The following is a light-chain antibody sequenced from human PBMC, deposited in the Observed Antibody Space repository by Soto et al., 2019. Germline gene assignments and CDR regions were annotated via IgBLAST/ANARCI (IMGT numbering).Light chain of an antibody. Sequence: DIVMTQSPDSLAVSLGERATINCKSSQSIFYSSNNKNYLTWYQQKQGQTPKMLIYWASTRESGVPDRFSGSGSGTDFTLTISRLQAEDVEVYYCQQYYSNPWTFGQGTKVDIK. CDR2: WAS. V-gene: IGKV4-1*01. CDR1: QSIFYSSNNKNY. J-gene: IGKJ1*01. CDR3: QQYYSNPWT.